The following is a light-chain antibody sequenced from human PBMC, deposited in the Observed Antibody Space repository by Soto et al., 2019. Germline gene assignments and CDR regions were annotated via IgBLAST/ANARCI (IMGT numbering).Light chain of an antibody. J-gene: IGKJ5*01. CDR2: GAS. CDR3: QQYGSSPIT. V-gene: IGKV3-20*01. CDR1: QSVSSNY. Sequence: IVLTQSPGTLSLSPGERATLSCRASQSVSSNYLAWYQQKPGQAPRLLIYGASIRAAGVPARFSGSGSGTDFTLTISRLEPEDFAVYYCQQYGSSPITFGQGTRLEIK.